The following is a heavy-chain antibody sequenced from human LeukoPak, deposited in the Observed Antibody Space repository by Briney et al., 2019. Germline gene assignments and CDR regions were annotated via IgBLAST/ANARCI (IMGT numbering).Heavy chain of an antibody. CDR2: IKQDGSEK. J-gene: IGHJ4*02. V-gene: IGHV3-7*01. D-gene: IGHD1-26*01. CDR1: GFTFSSYW. CDR3: TRAKWELRV. Sequence: GGSLRLPCAASGFTFSSYWMSWVRQAPGKGLEWVANIKQDGSEKYYVDSVKGRFTIPRDNAKNSLYLQMNSLRAEDTAVYYCTRAKWELRVWGQGTLVTVST.